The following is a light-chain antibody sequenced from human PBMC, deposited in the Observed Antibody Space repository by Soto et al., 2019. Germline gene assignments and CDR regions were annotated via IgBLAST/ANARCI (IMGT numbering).Light chain of an antibody. Sequence: QSALTQPASVSGSPGQSITISCTGTSSDVGSYNLVSWYQQHPGKAPKLMIYEGSKRPSGVSNRFSASTSGTSASLAITGLQAEDEGDYYCQSYDSTLSARYVFGTGTKLTVL. CDR3: QSYDSTLSARYV. V-gene: IGLV2-14*02. CDR1: SSDVGSYNL. CDR2: EGS. J-gene: IGLJ1*01.